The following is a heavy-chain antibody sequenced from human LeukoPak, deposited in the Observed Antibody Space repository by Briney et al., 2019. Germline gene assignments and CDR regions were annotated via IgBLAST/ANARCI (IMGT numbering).Heavy chain of an antibody. Sequence: GGSLRLSCAASGLTFSSYWMHWVRHAPGKGLVWVSRISLDGSSTAYADSVKGRFTISRDNAKNTLYLQMNSLRAEDTAVYYCASKGYSSGWSPFDFWGQGTLVTVSS. CDR1: GLTFSSYW. D-gene: IGHD6-19*01. J-gene: IGHJ4*02. CDR2: ISLDGSST. V-gene: IGHV3-74*01. CDR3: ASKGYSSGWSPFDF.